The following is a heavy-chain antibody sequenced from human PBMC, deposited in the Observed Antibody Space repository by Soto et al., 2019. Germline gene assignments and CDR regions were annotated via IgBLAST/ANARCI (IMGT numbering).Heavy chain of an antibody. CDR2: ISGDGGSS. CDR3: PKEQLVLGYYYGMDV. J-gene: IGHJ6*02. D-gene: IGHD6-6*01. V-gene: IGHV3-43*01. Sequence: GSLRRSCAASGVTFDAYTMHWVSQAPGKGLECVSLISGDGGSSSYADSVKGRFNIARDNSKNSLYLQMNSLRTEDTALYYLPKEQLVLGYYYGMDVWGHGTTVTVSS. CDR1: GVTFDAYT.